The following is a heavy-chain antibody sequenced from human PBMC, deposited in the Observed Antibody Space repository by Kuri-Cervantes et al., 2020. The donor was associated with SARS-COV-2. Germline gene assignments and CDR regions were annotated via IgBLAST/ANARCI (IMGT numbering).Heavy chain of an antibody. Sequence: GSLKISCAASGFTFSSYSMNWVRQAPGKGLEWVSYISSSSSTMYYADSVKGRFTISRDNAKNSLYLQMNSLRAEDTAVYYCARCPSSSWYSDAFDIWGQGTMVTVSS. CDR1: GFTFSSYS. V-gene: IGHV3-48*01. CDR3: ARCPSSSWYSDAFDI. CDR2: ISSSSSTM. D-gene: IGHD6-13*01. J-gene: IGHJ3*02.